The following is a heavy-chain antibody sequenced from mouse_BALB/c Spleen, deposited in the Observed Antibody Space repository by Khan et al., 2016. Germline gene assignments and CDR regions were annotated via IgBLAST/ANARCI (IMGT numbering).Heavy chain of an antibody. D-gene: IGHD1-1*01. Sequence: VQLKQSGAELVKPGASAKLSCTASGFNIKDTYMHWVKQRPEQGLEWIGRIDPANGNTKYDPKFQGKATITADTSSNTAYLQLSSLTSEDTAVYYCARRGYYGSIDYWGQGTTLTVSS. V-gene: IGHV14-3*02. CDR1: GFNIKDTY. J-gene: IGHJ2*01. CDR2: IDPANGNT. CDR3: ARRGYYGSIDY.